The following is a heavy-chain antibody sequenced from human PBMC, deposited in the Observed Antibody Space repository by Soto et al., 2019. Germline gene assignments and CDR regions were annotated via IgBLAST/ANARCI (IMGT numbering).Heavy chain of an antibody. J-gene: IGHJ5*02. Sequence: SETLSLTCTVSGGSISSGGYYWSWIRQHPGKGLEWIGYIYYSGSTYYNPSLKSRVTISVDTSKNQFSLKLSSVTAADTAVYYCARAHFSAYSSSWYTISNWFDPRGQGTLVTVSS. V-gene: IGHV4-31*03. CDR3: ARAHFSAYSSSWYTISNWFDP. CDR2: IYYSGST. D-gene: IGHD6-13*01. CDR1: GGSISSGGYY.